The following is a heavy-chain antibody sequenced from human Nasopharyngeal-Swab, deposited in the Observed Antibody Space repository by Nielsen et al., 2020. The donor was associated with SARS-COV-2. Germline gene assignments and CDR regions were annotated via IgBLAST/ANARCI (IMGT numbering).Heavy chain of an antibody. CDR3: ARVHRYYDFWSGYYTGSRGMDI. V-gene: IGHV3-7*01. D-gene: IGHD3-3*01. CDR2: IKQDGSEK. J-gene: IGHJ6*02. Sequence: WIRQPPGKGLEWVANIKQDGSEKYYVDSVKGRFTISRDNAKNSLYLQMNSLRAEDTAVYYCARVHRYYDFWSGYYTGSRGMDIWGQGITVTVSS.